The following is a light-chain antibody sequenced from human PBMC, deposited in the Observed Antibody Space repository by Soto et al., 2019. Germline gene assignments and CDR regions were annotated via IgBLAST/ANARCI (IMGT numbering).Light chain of an antibody. Sequence: QSALTQPASVSGSPGQSITISCSGTSSNIGGYNVVSWYQQHPGKAPKVIIYEAIKRPSGISSRFSGSKSGYTASLTISGLQAEDEAFYSCFSYAGRDTLVVSGGGTKLTVL. CDR2: EAI. V-gene: IGLV2-23*01. CDR3: FSYAGRDTLVV. J-gene: IGLJ2*01. CDR1: SSNIGGYNV.